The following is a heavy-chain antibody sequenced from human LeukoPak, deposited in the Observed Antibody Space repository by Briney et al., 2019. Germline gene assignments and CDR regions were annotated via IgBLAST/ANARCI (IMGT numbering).Heavy chain of an antibody. V-gene: IGHV4-59*01. CDR3: ARVSPQRIAAALDY. J-gene: IGHJ4*02. CDR2: IYYSGST. D-gene: IGHD6-13*01. Sequence: SETLSLTCTVSGGSISSYYWSWIRQPPGKGLEWIGYIYYSGSTNYNPSLKSRVTISVDTSKNQFSLKLSSVTAADTAVYYCARVSPQRIAAALDYWGQGTLVTVSS. CDR1: GGSISSYY.